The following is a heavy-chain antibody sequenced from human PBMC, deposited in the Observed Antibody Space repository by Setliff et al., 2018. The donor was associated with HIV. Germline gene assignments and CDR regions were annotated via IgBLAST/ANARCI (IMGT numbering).Heavy chain of an antibody. CDR3: AKGLDYLDSSGYSYFRL. CDR2: MTASGSTI. V-gene: IGHV3-48*01. J-gene: IGHJ4*02. D-gene: IGHD3-22*01. CDR1: GFTFSTYT. Sequence: GSLRLSCAASGFTFSTYTMNWVRQAPGKGLEWVSYMTASGSTIYYADSVKGRFTISRDNSKNALYLEMNNLRAEDTAIYYCAKGLDYLDSSGYSYFRLWGQGTQVTVSS.